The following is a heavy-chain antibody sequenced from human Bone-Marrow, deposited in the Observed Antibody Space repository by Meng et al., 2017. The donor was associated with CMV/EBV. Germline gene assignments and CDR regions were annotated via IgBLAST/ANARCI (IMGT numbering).Heavy chain of an antibody. J-gene: IGHJ6*01. V-gene: IGHV3-74*01. D-gene: IGHD2-15*01. CDR3: AREVVVVAATAYYYSGMDV. CDR2: INCDGSST. Sequence: GESLKISCAASGFTFSSYWMHWVRQAPGKGLVWVARINCDGSSTSYADSVKGRFTISRDNSKNTLYLQMNSLRAEDTAVYYCAREVVVVAATAYYYSGMDVWGQGTTVTVYS. CDR1: GFTFSSYW.